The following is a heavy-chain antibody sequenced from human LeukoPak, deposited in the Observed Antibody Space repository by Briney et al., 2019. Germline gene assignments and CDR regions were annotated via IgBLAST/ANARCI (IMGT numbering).Heavy chain of an antibody. V-gene: IGHV4-34*01. CDR1: GGSFSGYY. J-gene: IGHJ6*02. Sequence: PSETLSLTCAVYGGSFSGYYWSWIRQPPGKGLEWIGEINHSGSTNYNPSLKSRVTISVDTSKNQFSLKLSSVTAADTAVYYCARAHAYYDYVWGSYRYVRPGMDVWGQGTTVTVSS. D-gene: IGHD3-16*02. CDR2: INHSGST. CDR3: ARAHAYYDYVWGSYRYVRPGMDV.